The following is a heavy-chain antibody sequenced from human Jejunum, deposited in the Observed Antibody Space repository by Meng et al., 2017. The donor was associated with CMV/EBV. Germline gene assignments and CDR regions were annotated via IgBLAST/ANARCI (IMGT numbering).Heavy chain of an antibody. Sequence: ASGYGFTTYDINWVRQAPGQGLEWMGWMSPNSDNTGYAQRFQGRVTFTRNSSITTAYMELSSLTYEDTAVYYCARLSSYSSAYGYWGQGTVVTVSS. D-gene: IGHD5-18*01. CDR2: MSPNSDNT. J-gene: IGHJ4*02. CDR1: GYGFTTYD. V-gene: IGHV1-8*02. CDR3: ARLSSYSSAYGY.